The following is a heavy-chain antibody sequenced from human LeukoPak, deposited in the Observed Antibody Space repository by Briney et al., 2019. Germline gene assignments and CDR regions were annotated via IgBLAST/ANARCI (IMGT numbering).Heavy chain of an antibody. CDR3: ARTRDGDGDSDY. CDR2: IDPSDSYT. Sequence: GESLKISCKGSGYSFTSYWISWVRQMPGKGLEWMGRIDPSDSYTNYGPSFQGHVTISADKSISTAYLQWSSLKASDTAMYYCARTRDGDGDSDYWGQGTLVTVSS. J-gene: IGHJ4*02. D-gene: IGHD4-17*01. V-gene: IGHV5-10-1*01. CDR1: GYSFTSYW.